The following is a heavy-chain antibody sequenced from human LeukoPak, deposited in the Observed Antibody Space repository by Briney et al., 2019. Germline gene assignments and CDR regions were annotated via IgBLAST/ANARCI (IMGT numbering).Heavy chain of an antibody. CDR1: GGSISTGGYY. J-gene: IGHJ4*02. CDR3: ARSPDFWSGYSFDY. Sequence: SQTLSLTCTVAGGSISTGGYYWSWIRQHPGKGLEWIGYIYYSGSTYYNPSLKSRVTISVATSKNQFSMKLSSVTAADTAVYYCARSPDFWSGYSFDYWGQGTLVTVSS. V-gene: IGHV4-31*03. D-gene: IGHD3-3*01. CDR2: IYYSGST.